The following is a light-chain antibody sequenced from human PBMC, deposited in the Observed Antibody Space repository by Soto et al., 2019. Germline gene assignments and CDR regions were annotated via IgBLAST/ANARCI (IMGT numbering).Light chain of an antibody. CDR2: KAS. J-gene: IGKJ1*01. CDR1: QSISSW. Sequence: DIQMTQSPSTLSASVGDRVTITCRASQSISSWLAWYQQKPGKAPKLLIYKASSLESGVPSRFSGSGSGTEFTLTISSLHSDDFATYSCQQYNSYSTFGLGTKVEIK. CDR3: QQYNSYST. V-gene: IGKV1-5*03.